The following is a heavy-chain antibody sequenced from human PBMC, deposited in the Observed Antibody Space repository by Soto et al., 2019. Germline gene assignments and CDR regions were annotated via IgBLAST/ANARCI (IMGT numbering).Heavy chain of an antibody. J-gene: IGHJ5*02. CDR2: IYYSGRT. CDR3: ARGYCSSTICYIWDNWFDP. V-gene: IGHV4-59*01. Sequence: TSETLSLTCTVSGGSISSYYWSWIRQPPGKGLEWIGYIYYSGRTNYNPSLKSRVTISVDTSKNQFSLKLSSVTAADTAVYYCARGYCSSTICYIWDNWFDPWGQGTLVTV. CDR1: GGSISSYY. D-gene: IGHD2-2*02.